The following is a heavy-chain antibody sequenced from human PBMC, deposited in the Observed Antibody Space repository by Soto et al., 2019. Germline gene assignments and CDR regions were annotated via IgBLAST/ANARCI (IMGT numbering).Heavy chain of an antibody. D-gene: IGHD2-2*02. Sequence: GGSLRLSCAASGFTFSSYGMHWVRQAPGKGLEWVAVISYDGSNKYYADSVKGRFTISRDNSKNTLYLQMNSLRAEDTAVYYCVTYQVGDCSSTSCYTPPGAIDYWGQGALVTVSS. CDR1: GFTFSSYG. CDR2: ISYDGSNK. CDR3: VTYQVGDCSSTSCYTPPGAIDY. J-gene: IGHJ4*02. V-gene: IGHV3-30*03.